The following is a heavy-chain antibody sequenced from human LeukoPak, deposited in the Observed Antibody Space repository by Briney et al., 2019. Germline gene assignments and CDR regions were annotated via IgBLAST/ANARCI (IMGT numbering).Heavy chain of an antibody. D-gene: IGHD1-26*01. CDR1: GFTFSSYW. CDR2: INSDGSST. V-gene: IGHV3-74*01. Sequence: GGSLRLSCAASGFTFSSYWMHWVRHAPGKGLVWVSRINSDGSSTSYADSVKGRFTISRDNAKNTLYLQMNSLRAEDTAVYYCARGRWGPYDAFDIWGQGTMVTVSS. CDR3: ARGRWGPYDAFDI. J-gene: IGHJ3*02.